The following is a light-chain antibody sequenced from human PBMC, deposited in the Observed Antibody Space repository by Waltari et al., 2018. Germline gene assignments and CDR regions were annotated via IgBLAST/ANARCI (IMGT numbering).Light chain of an antibody. Sequence: SYVLTQAPSVSVAPGETARITWGGKNIDDPNVQCYQQKPGQALVLVIFYDSYRPSGSPERFSGSNSGNTATLTISRAEAGDEADYYCQVWDTSIDLSVFGTGTKVTVL. CDR2: YDS. V-gene: IGLV3-21*04. CDR3: QVWDTSIDLSV. CDR1: NIDDPN. J-gene: IGLJ1*01.